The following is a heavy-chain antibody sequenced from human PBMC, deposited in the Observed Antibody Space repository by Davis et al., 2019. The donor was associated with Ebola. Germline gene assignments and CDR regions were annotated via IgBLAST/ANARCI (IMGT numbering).Heavy chain of an antibody. J-gene: IGHJ5*02. CDR1: GGSISSYY. CDR3: ARGRGSGGSSNNWFDP. Sequence: SETLSLTCTVPGGSISSYYWSWIRQPPGKGLEWIGYIYYSGSTNYNPSLKSRVTISVDTSKNQFSLKLSSVTAADTAVYYCARGRGSGGSSNNWFDPWGQGTLVTVTS. V-gene: IGHV4-59*01. CDR2: IYYSGST. D-gene: IGHD2-15*01.